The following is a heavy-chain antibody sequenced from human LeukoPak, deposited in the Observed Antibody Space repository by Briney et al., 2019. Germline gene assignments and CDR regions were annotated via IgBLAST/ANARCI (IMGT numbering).Heavy chain of an antibody. J-gene: IGHJ5*02. V-gene: IGHV3-30*02. Sequence: PGGSLRLSCAASGFTFSSYGMHWVRQAPGKGLEWVAFIRYDGSNKYYADSVKGRFTISRDNSKNTLYLQMNSLRAEDTAVYYCANARTFGVVISWFDPWGQGTLVTVSS. CDR3: ANARTFGVVISWFDP. CDR2: IRYDGSNK. CDR1: GFTFSSYG. D-gene: IGHD3-3*01.